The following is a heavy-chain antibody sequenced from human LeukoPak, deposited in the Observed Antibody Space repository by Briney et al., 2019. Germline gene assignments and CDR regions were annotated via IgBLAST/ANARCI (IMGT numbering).Heavy chain of an antibody. V-gene: IGHV3-33*01. Sequence: SCKASGYTFTSYGMHWVRQAPGKGLEWVAVIWYDGSNKYYADSVKGRFTISRDNSKNTLYLQMNSLRAEDTAVYYCARLNGGNSYYFDYWGQGTLVTVSS. CDR1: GYTFTSYG. J-gene: IGHJ4*02. CDR2: IWYDGSNK. D-gene: IGHD4-23*01. CDR3: ARLNGGNSYYFDY.